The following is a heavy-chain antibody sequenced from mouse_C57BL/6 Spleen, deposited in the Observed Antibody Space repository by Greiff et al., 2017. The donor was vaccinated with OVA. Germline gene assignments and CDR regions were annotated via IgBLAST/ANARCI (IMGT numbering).Heavy chain of an antibody. CDR3: ASPIYYDYDGHFDY. CDR2: IDPSDSYT. D-gene: IGHD2-4*01. Sequence: QVQLQQPGAELVRPGTSVKLSCKASGYTFTSYWMHWVKQRPGQGLEWIGVIDPSDSYTNYNQKFKGKATLTVDTSSSTAYMQLSSLTSEDSAVYYCASPIYYDYDGHFDYWGQGTTLTVSS. CDR1: GYTFTSYW. J-gene: IGHJ2*01. V-gene: IGHV1-59*01.